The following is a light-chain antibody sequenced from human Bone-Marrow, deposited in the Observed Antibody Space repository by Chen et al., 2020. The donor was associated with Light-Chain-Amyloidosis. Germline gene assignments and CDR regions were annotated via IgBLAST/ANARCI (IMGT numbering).Light chain of an antibody. Sequence: SYVLTQPSSVSAPPGPTATIARGGNNIGSTSVHWYQKTPGQAPLLVVYDDSDRPSGIPERLSGSNSGNTATLTISRVEAGDEADYYCQVWDRSSDRPVFGGGTKLTVL. V-gene: IGLV3-21*02. CDR3: QVWDRSSDRPV. CDR2: DDS. J-gene: IGLJ3*02. CDR1: NIGSTS.